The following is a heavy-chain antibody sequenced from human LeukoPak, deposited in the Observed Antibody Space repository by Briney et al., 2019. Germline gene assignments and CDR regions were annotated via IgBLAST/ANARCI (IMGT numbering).Heavy chain of an antibody. CDR1: GYTFTSYG. D-gene: IGHD3-3*01. CDR2: ISAFIGNT. J-gene: IGHJ3*02. Sequence: ASVKVSCKASGYTFTSYGISWVRQAPGQGLEWMGGISAFIGNTNYAQKLQGRVTMTTDTSTSTAYMELRSLRSDDTAVYYCARDQFFEGYAGDAFDIWGQGTMVTVSS. CDR3: ARDQFFEGYAGDAFDI. V-gene: IGHV1-18*01.